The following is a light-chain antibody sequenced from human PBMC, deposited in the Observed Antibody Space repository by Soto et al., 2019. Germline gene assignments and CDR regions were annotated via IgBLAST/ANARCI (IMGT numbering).Light chain of an antibody. CDR3: QQSYRAPYT. CDR2: VAS. Sequence: DIQVTQSPSSLSASIGDRVTITCRASQSISTFLNWYQQKPGKAPNLLIYVASNLQTGVPSRFSGSGSGTDFSLTTSSLQHEDVATDYCQQSYRAPYTFGQGTTLEIK. CDR1: QSISTF. V-gene: IGKV1-39*01. J-gene: IGKJ2*01.